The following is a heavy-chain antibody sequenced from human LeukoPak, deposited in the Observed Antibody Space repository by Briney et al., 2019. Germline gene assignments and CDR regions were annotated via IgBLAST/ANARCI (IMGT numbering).Heavy chain of an antibody. Sequence: SQTLSLTFAISGDSVSINSAAWNWVRQSPSRGLEWLGSTYYRSKWYNDYAVSVKSRITINPDTSKNQFSLQLNSVTPEDTAVYYCARDAWFGEPYNWFDPWGQGTLVTVSS. J-gene: IGHJ5*02. CDR3: ARDAWFGEPYNWFDP. V-gene: IGHV6-1*01. D-gene: IGHD3-10*01. CDR1: GDSVSINSAA. CDR2: TYYRSKWYN.